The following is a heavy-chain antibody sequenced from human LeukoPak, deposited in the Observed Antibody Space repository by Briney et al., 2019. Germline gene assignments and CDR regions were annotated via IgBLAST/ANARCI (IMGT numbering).Heavy chain of an antibody. CDR1: GSSISSGVYY. CDR3: ARAPEYGWSSYLLY. D-gene: IGHD3-10*01. V-gene: IGHV4-61*02. J-gene: IGHJ4*02. Sequence: SESLSLTCTVYGSSISSGVYYSGWIRQPAGKGLEWIGRIHTRGTTNYNPSLKSRVTISVDTPKSQFSLNLYSVTAADTGVYYCARAPEYGWSSYLLYWGQGIQVTVSS. CDR2: IHTRGTT.